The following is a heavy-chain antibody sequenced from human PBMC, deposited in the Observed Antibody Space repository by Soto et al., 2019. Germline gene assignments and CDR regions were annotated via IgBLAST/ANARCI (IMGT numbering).Heavy chain of an antibody. CDR2: ISAYNGNT. Sequence: QVQLVQSGAEVKKPGASVKVSCKASGYTFTSYGISWVRQAPGQGLEWMGWISAYNGNTNYAQKLQGRVTMTPATSTSTAYMELVSLRSDDTAVYYCARAAYYDILTAHSFGYWSQGTLVTVSS. J-gene: IGHJ4*02. D-gene: IGHD3-9*01. CDR3: ARAAYYDILTAHSFGY. CDR1: GYTFTSYG. V-gene: IGHV1-18*04.